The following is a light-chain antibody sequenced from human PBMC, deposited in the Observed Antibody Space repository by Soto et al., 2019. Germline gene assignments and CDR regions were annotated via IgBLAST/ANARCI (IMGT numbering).Light chain of an antibody. CDR3: QQRSNWPGT. CDR1: QSVGTY. Sequence: EIVFTQSPATLSLSPGERAMLSCRASQSVGTYLAWYQQKPGQAPRLLIYDASNRATGIPARFGGSGSGTDFTLTINSXEPEDFAVYYCQQRSNWPGTFGPGTKVDIK. CDR2: DAS. J-gene: IGKJ3*01. V-gene: IGKV3-11*01.